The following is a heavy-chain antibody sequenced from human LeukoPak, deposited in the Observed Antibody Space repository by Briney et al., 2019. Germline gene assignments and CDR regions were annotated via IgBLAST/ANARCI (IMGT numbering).Heavy chain of an antibody. CDR3: ARHRYSSSWPLDC. CDR1: GGSISSSSYY. CDR2: IYYSGST. D-gene: IGHD6-13*01. Sequence: SETLSLTCTVSGGSISSSSYYWGWIRQPPGKGLEWIGSIYYSGSTYYNPSLKSRVTISVDTSKNQFSLKLSSVTAADTAVYYCARHRYSSSWPLDCWGQGTLVTVSS. V-gene: IGHV4-39*01. J-gene: IGHJ4*02.